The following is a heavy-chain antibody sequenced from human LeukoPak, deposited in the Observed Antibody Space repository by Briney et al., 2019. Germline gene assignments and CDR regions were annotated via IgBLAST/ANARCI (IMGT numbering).Heavy chain of an antibody. CDR3: ASTLGGLLFDY. J-gene: IGHJ4*02. CDR1: GYNFSNYW. D-gene: IGHD3-16*01. CDR2: IYPSDSDT. V-gene: IGHV5-51*01. Sequence: GESLKISCKGSGYNFSNYWIGWVRQMPGKGLEWMGIIYPSDSDTRYSPSFQGQVTISADKSMSTAYLQWSSLKASDTAMYYCASTLGGLLFDYWGQGTLVTVSS.